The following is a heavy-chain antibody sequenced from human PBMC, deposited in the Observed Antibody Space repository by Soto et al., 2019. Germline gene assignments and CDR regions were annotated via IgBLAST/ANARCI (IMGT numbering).Heavy chain of an antibody. V-gene: IGHV3-23*01. CDR3: AKEVVVESPGRSQYYYYGLDV. J-gene: IGHJ6*02. D-gene: IGHD2-2*01. Sequence: EVQLLESGGGLVQPGGSLRLSCAASGFTFSIYAMSWVRQAPGKGLEWVSVIRGSGGRTYYADSVKGRFTMSRDNSKNTLYLKMNSLRAEDTAVYYCAKEVVVESPGRSQYYYYGLDVWGQGTTVTVSS. CDR1: GFTFSIYA. CDR2: IRGSGGRT.